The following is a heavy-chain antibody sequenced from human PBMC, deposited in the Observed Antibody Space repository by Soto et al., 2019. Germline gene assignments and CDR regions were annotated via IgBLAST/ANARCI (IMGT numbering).Heavy chain of an antibody. V-gene: IGHV4-34*01. CDR2: INHRGST. D-gene: IGHD6-19*01. Sequence: SETLSLTCAVYGGSFSGYYWSWIRQPPGKGLEWIGEINHRGSTNYNPSLKSRVTISVDTSKNQFSLKLSSVTAADTAVYYCARGVPGIAVAGNWFDPWGQGTLVTVSS. CDR3: ARGVPGIAVAGNWFDP. CDR1: GGSFSGYY. J-gene: IGHJ5*02.